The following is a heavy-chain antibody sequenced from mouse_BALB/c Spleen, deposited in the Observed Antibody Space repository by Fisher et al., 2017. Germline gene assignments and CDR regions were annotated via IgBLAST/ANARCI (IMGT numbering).Heavy chain of an antibody. V-gene: IGHV1-5*01. J-gene: IGHJ4*01. D-gene: IGHD1-1*02. CDR3: TRGGTSYYAMDY. Sequence: QKFKGKAKLTAVTSTSTAYMELSSLTNEDSAVYYCTRGGTSYYAMDYWGQGTSVTVSS.